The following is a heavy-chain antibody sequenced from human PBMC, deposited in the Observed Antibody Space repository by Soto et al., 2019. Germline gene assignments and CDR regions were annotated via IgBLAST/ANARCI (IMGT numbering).Heavy chain of an antibody. Sequence: SETLSLTCTVSGGSISSYYWSWIRQPPGKGLEWIGYIYYSGSTNYNPSLKSRVTISVDTSKNQFSLKLSSVTAADTAVYYCARVMGQCSGGSCYPLHNWFDLWGQGSLVTVSS. CDR3: ARVMGQCSGGSCYPLHNWFDL. CDR1: GGSISSYY. V-gene: IGHV4-59*01. D-gene: IGHD2-15*01. CDR2: IYYSGST. J-gene: IGHJ5*02.